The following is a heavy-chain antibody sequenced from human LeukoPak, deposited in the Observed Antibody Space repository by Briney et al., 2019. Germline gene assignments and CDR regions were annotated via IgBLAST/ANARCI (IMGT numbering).Heavy chain of an antibody. D-gene: IGHD2-15*01. Sequence: PGGSLRLSCAASGFTFSDYYMNWIRQAPGKGLEWLSYISASSGTRYYADSVKGRFTISRDNAKNLLYLQMNSLRAEDTAVYYCARGLAANDWFDPWGQGTLVTVSS. CDR3: ARGLAANDWFDP. CDR2: ISASSGTR. CDR1: GFTFSDYY. V-gene: IGHV3-11*01. J-gene: IGHJ5*02.